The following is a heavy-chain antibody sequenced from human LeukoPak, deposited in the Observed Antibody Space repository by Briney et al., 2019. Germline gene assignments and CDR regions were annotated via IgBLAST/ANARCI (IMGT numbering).Heavy chain of an antibody. CDR1: GDSVSSNSAA. CDR2: TYYRSKWYN. Sequence: SQTLSLTCAISGDSVSSNSAAWNWIRQSPSRGLEWLGRTYYRSKWYNDYAVSVKSRITINPDTSKNQFSLQLNSVTPEDTAVYYCAREGSSWPRFEGPFDYWGQGTLVTVSS. D-gene: IGHD5-12*01. J-gene: IGHJ4*02. V-gene: IGHV6-1*01. CDR3: AREGSSWPRFEGPFDY.